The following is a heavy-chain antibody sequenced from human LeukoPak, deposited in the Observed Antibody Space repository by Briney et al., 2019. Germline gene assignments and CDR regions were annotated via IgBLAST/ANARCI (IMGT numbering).Heavy chain of an antibody. CDR3: ARYSIQIFGVVITKYYYYYMDV. CDR2: ISSSGSTI. V-gene: IGHV3-11*01. Sequence: PGGSLRLSCAASGFTFTNHWMSWVRQAPGKGLEWVSYISSSGSTIYYADSVKGRFTISRDNAKNSLYLQMNSLRAEDTAVYYCARYSIQIFGVVITKYYYYYMDVWGKGTTVTVSS. J-gene: IGHJ6*03. CDR1: GFTFTNHW. D-gene: IGHD3-3*01.